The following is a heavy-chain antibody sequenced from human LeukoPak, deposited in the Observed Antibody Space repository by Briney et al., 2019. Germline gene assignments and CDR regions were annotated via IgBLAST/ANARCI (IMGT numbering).Heavy chain of an antibody. CDR2: IYSGGST. V-gene: IGHV3-53*01. Sequence: PGGSLRLSCAASGFTVSSNYMSWVRQAPGKGLEWVSVIYSGGSTYYADSVKGRFTISRDNSKNTLYLQMNSLRAEDTAVYYCAKRGLYGTVPFYGMDVWGQGTTVTVSS. CDR3: AKRGLYGTVPFYGMDV. D-gene: IGHD2-8*02. CDR1: GFTVSSNY. J-gene: IGHJ6*02.